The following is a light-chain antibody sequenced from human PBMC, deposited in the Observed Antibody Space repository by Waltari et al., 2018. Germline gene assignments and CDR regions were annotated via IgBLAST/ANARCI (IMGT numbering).Light chain of an antibody. CDR3: AAWDDSLSGRV. Sequence: QSVLTQPPSASGTPGQRVTISCSGSRSHIGSNYVYLYQQLPGTAPKLLSYRNNQRPSGVPDRFSGSKSGTSASLAISGLRSEDEADYYCAAWDDSLSGRVFGGGTKVTVL. V-gene: IGLV1-47*01. CDR2: RNN. CDR1: RSHIGSNY. J-gene: IGLJ3*02.